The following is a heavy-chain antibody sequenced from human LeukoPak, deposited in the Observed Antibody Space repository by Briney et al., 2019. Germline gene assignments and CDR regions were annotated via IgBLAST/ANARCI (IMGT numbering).Heavy chain of an antibody. D-gene: IGHD2/OR15-2a*01. Sequence: SETLSLTCTVSGGSISSSVYYWGWIRQPPGKGLEWIGSIFYSGITYYNPSLQSRVTIPVDTSKSQFSLHLSSVTAADTALYYCARIIVVTSTDYFDSWGQGTLVTVSS. CDR1: GGSISSSVYY. CDR2: IFYSGIT. V-gene: IGHV4-39*01. J-gene: IGHJ4*02. CDR3: ARIIVVTSTDYFDS.